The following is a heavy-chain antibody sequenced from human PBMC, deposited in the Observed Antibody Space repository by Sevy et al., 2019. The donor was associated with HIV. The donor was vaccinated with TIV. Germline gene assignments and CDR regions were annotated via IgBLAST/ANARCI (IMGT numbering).Heavy chain of an antibody. CDR3: ACSYWNYYGMDV. J-gene: IGHJ6*02. CDR1: GGSISSYY. D-gene: IGHD2-8*02. V-gene: IGHV4-59*01. CDR2: IYYSGST. Sequence: SETLSLTCTVSGGSISSYYWSWIRQPPGKGLEWIGYIYYSGSTNYNPSLKSRVTISVDTSKNQFSLKLSSVTAADTAVYYCACSYWNYYGMDVWGQGTTVTVSS.